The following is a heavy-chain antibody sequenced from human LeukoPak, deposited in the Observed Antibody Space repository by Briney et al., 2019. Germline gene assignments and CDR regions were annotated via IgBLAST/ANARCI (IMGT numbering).Heavy chain of an antibody. CDR1: GGSIRSSYYY. D-gene: IGHD2-21*02. CDR3: ARPASHVVLTDLYDY. CDR2: LKGDGSEK. Sequence: ETLSLTCTVSGGSIRSSYYYWGWIRQPPGKGLEWVANLKGDGSEKNYVDSVKGRFTISRDNAKNSLYLQMNSLSAEDTAVYYCARPASHVVLTDLYDYWGRGTLVTVSS. V-gene: IGHV3-7*01. J-gene: IGHJ4*02.